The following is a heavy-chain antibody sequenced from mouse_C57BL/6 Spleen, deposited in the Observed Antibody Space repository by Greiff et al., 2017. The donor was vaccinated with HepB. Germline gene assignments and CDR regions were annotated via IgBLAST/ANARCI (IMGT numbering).Heavy chain of an antibody. V-gene: IGHV1-22*01. CDR1: GYTFTDYN. J-gene: IGHJ4*01. CDR2: INPNNGGT. D-gene: IGHD2-4*01. Sequence: EVQLQQSGPELVKPGASVKMSCKASGYTFTDYNMHWVKQSHGKSLEWIGYINPNNGGTSYNQKFKGKATLTVNKSSSTADMELRSLTSEESAVYYCSSPYDYDGFYAMDYWGQGTSVTVSS. CDR3: SSPYDYDGFYAMDY.